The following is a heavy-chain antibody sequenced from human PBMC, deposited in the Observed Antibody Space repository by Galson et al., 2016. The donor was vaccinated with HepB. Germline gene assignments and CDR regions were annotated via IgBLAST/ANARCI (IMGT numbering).Heavy chain of an antibody. CDR3: ARDSGYDGTFRNYLDY. J-gene: IGHJ4*02. CDR2: IYDSGST. CDR1: GGSISSGGYS. V-gene: IGHV4-30-2*05. Sequence: TLSLTCAVSGGSISSGGYSWSWIRQPPGKGLEWIGYIYDSGSTYYNAALKSRVTISSDTSKNQFSLRLSSVTAADTAVYFCARDSGYDGTFRNYLDYWGQGTLVTVSS. D-gene: IGHD5-12*01.